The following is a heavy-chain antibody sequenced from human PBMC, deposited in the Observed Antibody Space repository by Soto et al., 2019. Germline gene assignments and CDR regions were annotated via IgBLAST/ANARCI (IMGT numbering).Heavy chain of an antibody. J-gene: IGHJ4*02. Sequence: GGSLRLSCAASGFTFSSYWMSWVRQAPGKGLEWVANIKQDGSEKYYVDSVKGRFTISRDNAKNSLYLQMNSLRAEDTAVYYCARRGYCSSTSCYYFDYWGQGTLVTVSS. CDR3: ARRGYCSSTSCYYFDY. D-gene: IGHD2-2*01. CDR2: IKQDGSEK. CDR1: GFTFSSYW. V-gene: IGHV3-7*01.